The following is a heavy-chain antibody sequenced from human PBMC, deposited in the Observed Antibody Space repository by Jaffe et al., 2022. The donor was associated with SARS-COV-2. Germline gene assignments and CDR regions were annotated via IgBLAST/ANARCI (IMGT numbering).Heavy chain of an antibody. CDR2: INAGNGNT. D-gene: IGHD3-22*01. J-gene: IGHJ3*02. V-gene: IGHV1-3*01. CDR3: AREPGGNYYDSSGYQGAFDI. Sequence: QVQLVQSGAEVKKPGASVKVSCKASGYTFTSYAMHWVRQAPGQRLEWMGWINAGNGNTKYSQKFQGRVTITRDTSASTAYMELSSLRSEDTAVYYCAREPGGNYYDSSGYQGAFDIWGQGTMVTVSS. CDR1: GYTFTSYA.